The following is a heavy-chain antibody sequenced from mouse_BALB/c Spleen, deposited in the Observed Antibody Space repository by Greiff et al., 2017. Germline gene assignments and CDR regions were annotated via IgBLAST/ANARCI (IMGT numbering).Heavy chain of an antibody. J-gene: IGHJ4*01. D-gene: IGHD2-4*01. CDR3: ASSTMITTNYAMDY. V-gene: IGHV14-3*02. CDR1: GFNIKDTY. Sequence: EASVKLSCTASGFNIKDTYMHWVKQRPEQGLEWIGRIDPANGNTKYDPKFQGKATITADTSSNTAYLQLSSLTSEDTAVYYCASSTMITTNYAMDYWGQGTSVTVSS. CDR2: IDPANGNT.